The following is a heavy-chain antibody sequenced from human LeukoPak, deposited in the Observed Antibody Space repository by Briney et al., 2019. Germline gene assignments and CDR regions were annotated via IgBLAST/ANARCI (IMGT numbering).Heavy chain of an antibody. CDR1: GYTFTSYD. J-gene: IGHJ3*02. CDR3: AARVQGVIEAFDI. Sequence: ASVKVSCMASGYTFTSYDINWVLQATGQGLEWMGWVNPNSGNTGYAQKFQGRVTITRNTSISTAYMELSSLRCEDTAVYYCAARVQGVIEAFDIWGQGTMVTVSS. CDR2: VNPNSGNT. V-gene: IGHV1-8*03. D-gene: IGHD3-10*01.